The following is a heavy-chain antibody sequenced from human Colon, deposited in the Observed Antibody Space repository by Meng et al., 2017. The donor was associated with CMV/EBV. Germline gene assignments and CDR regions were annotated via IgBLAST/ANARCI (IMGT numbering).Heavy chain of an antibody. V-gene: IGHV4-31*03. D-gene: IGHD2-15*01. J-gene: IGHJ4*02. CDR2: IYYTGST. CDR3: ARDPGSGPDY. Sequence: CTVSGGSISGGGYYWSWIRQHPGKGLEWIGYIYYTGSTYYNPSLKSRVVISGDTSKNQFSLKLSSVTAADTAVYFCARDPGSGPDYWGQGTLVTVSS. CDR1: GGSISGGGYY.